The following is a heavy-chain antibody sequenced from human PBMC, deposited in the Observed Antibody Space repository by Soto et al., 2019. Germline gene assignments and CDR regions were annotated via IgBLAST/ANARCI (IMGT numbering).Heavy chain of an antibody. D-gene: IGHD6-13*01. CDR3: AREVAADGTFREDVFDI. Sequence: QVHLVQSGAEVKKPGSSVKVSCKAPGGTFSNHAINWVRQAPGQGLEWMGRIIPIFTTTNYAQKFQGRASMTADESTNTAYMELSSLKHDDTAVYYCAREVAADGTFREDVFDIWGQGTLVTVSS. J-gene: IGHJ3*02. V-gene: IGHV1-69*12. CDR1: GGTFSNHA. CDR2: IIPIFTTT.